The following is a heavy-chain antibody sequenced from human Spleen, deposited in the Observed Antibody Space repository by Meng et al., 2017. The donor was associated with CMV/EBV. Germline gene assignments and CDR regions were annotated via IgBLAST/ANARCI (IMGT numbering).Heavy chain of an antibody. CDR2: INQGGSI. V-gene: IGHV4-34*01. Sequence: GSLRFSCIVSGASIDKDSWSWIRQPPGKGLEWIGEINQGGSINYNPSRESRVTISLDMSKKQLSLKLTSLNAANTAVYYCATVNGFRRYSYDYSGQGTQVTVSS. J-gene: IGHJ4*02. CDR1: GASIDKDS. CDR3: ATVNGFRRYSYDY. D-gene: IGHD5-18*01.